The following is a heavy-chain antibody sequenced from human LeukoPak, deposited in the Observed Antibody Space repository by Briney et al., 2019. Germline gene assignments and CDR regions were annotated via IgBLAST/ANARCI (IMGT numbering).Heavy chain of an antibody. J-gene: IGHJ4*02. D-gene: IGHD3-3*01. V-gene: IGHV3-20*04. CDR3: ASYYDFWSGYPN. CDR2: INWNGGST. Sequence: PGGSLRLSCAASGFTFDDYGMSWVRQAPGKGLEWVSGINWNGGSTGYADSVKGRFTISRDNAKNSLYLQMNSLRAEDTALYYCASYYDFWSGYPNWGQGTLVTVSS. CDR1: GFTFDDYG.